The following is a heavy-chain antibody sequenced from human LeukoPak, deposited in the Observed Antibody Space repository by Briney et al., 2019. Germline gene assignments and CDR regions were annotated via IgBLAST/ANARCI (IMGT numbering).Heavy chain of an antibody. CDR1: GYTFTGYY. V-gene: IGHV1-2*02. D-gene: IGHD3-22*01. CDR3: ARGDYYDSSGLHDY. CDR2: INPNSGGT. Sequence: ASVKVSCKASGYTFTGYYMHWVRQAPGQGLEWMGWINPNSGGTNYAQKFQGRVTMTRNTSISTAYMELSSLRSEDTAVYYCARGDYYDSSGLHDYWGQGTLVTVSS. J-gene: IGHJ4*02.